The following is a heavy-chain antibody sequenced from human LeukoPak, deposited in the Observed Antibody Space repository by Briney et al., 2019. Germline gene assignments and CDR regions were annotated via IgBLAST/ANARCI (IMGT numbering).Heavy chain of an antibody. V-gene: IGHV6-1*01. CDR3: ARSEVWFGEVTSAHWFDP. Sequence: SQTLSLTCAISGDSVSSNSAAWNWLRQSPSRGLEWLGRTYYRSKWYNDYAVSVKSRITINPDTSKNQFSLQLNSVTPEDTAVYYCARSEVWFGEVTSAHWFDPWGQGTLVTVSS. CDR2: TYYRSKWYN. CDR1: GDSVSSNSAA. D-gene: IGHD3-10*01. J-gene: IGHJ5*02.